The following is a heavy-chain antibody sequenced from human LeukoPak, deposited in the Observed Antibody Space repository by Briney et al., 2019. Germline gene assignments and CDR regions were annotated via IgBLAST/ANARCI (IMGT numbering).Heavy chain of an antibody. V-gene: IGHV1-18*01. J-gene: IGHJ4*02. D-gene: IGHD3-10*01. CDR3: ARVTRLLWFGELFPHYFDY. CDR2: ISAYNGNT. CDR1: GYTFTSYG. Sequence: ASVKVSCKASGYTFTSYGISWVRQAPEQGLEWMGWISAYNGNTNCAQKLQGRVTMTTDTSTSTAYMELRSLRSDDTAVYYCARVTRLLWFGELFPHYFDYWGQGTLVTVSS.